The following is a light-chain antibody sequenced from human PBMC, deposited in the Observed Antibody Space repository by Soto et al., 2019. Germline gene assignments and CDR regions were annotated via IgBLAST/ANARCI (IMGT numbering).Light chain of an antibody. J-gene: IGLJ2*01. CDR1: SSDVGGYNY. V-gene: IGLV2-14*01. Sequence: QSALTQPASVSGSPGQSNTISCSGTSSDVGGYNYVSWYQQHPGKAPKLMMYEVTKRPSGVSDRFSGSKSGNTASLTISGLQAEDEADYFCSSYTSSTTLIFVGGTKLTVL. CDR2: EVT. CDR3: SSYTSSTTLI.